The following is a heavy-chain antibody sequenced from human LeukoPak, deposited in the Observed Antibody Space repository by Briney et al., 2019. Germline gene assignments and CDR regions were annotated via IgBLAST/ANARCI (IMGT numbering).Heavy chain of an antibody. CDR2: ISYEGGTQ. CDR1: GVTLSPYG. D-gene: IGHD3-10*01. J-gene: IGHJ4*02. CDR3: AGSYYNVFDY. V-gene: IGHV3-30*03. Sequence: PGMSLRLSCAASGVTLSPYGMHWVRQAPGKGLEWVAVISYEGGTQHYADSVKGRFIISRDNPRNTLYLQMNSLRAEDTAVYYCAGSYYNVFDYWGQGTLVTVSS.